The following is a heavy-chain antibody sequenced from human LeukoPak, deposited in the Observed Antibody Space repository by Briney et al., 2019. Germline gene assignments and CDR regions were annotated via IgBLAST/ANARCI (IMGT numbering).Heavy chain of an antibody. CDR1: GFTFSSYW. CDR2: IKQDGSEK. Sequence: GGSLRLSCAASGFTFSSYWMSWVRQAPGKGLEWVANIKQDGSEKYYVDSVKGRFTISRDNAKNSLYLQMNSLRAEDTAVYYCARDRLWFLDAFDIWGQGTMVTVSS. D-gene: IGHD3-10*01. CDR3: ARDRLWFLDAFDI. V-gene: IGHV3-7*01. J-gene: IGHJ3*02.